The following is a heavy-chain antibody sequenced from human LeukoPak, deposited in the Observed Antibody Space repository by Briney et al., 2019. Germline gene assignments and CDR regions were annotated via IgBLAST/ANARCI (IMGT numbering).Heavy chain of an antibody. D-gene: IGHD6-13*01. J-gene: IGHJ4*02. CDR2: IYYSGST. V-gene: IGHV4-39*01. CDR1: GGSISSRSHY. CDR3: ARHEYVSSPDY. Sequence: SETLSLTCTVSGGSISSRSHYWGWIRQPPGKGLEWIANIYYSGSTYYNPPLQSRVTISVDTSKNQFSLKLSSVTAADTAVYYCARHEYVSSPDYWGQGTLVTVSS.